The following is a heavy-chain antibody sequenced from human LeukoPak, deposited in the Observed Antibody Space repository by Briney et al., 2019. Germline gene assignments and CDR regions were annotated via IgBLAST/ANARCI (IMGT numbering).Heavy chain of an antibody. V-gene: IGHV4-39*07. Sequence: PSETLSLTCTVSGGSISSSSYYWDWIRQPPGKGLEWIGSIYYSGSTYYNPSLKSRVTISVDTSKNQFSLKLSSVTAADTAVYYCARDYGFDYFDYWGQGTLVTVSS. CDR2: IYYSGST. D-gene: IGHD4-17*01. CDR1: GGSISSSSYY. J-gene: IGHJ4*02. CDR3: ARDYGFDYFDY.